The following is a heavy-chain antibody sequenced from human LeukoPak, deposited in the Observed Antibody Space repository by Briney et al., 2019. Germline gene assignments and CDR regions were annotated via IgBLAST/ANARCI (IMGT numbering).Heavy chain of an antibody. J-gene: IGHJ6*02. CDR2: ISAYNGNT. CDR1: GYTFTSYG. Sequence: ASVKVSCKASGYTFTSYGISWVRQAPGQGLEWMGWISAYNGNTNYAQKLQGRVTMTTDTSTSTAYMELRSLRSDDTAVYYCARAMKAVAVAGTEGVDYWGQGTLVTVSSGMDVWGQGTTVTVSS. CDR3: ARAMKAVAVAGTEGVDYWGQGTLVTVSSGMDV. D-gene: IGHD6-19*01. V-gene: IGHV1-18*01.